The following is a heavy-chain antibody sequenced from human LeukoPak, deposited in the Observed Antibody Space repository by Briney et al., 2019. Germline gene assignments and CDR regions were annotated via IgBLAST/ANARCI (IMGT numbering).Heavy chain of an antibody. Sequence: SETPSLTCTVSGGSISSYYWSWIRQPPGKGLEWIGYIYYSGSTNYNPSLKSRVTISVDTSKNQFSLKLSSVTAADTAVYYCARLLGGSPGGVFDYWGQGTLVTVSS. D-gene: IGHD3-16*01. J-gene: IGHJ4*02. CDR1: GGSISSYY. CDR2: IYYSGST. V-gene: IGHV4-59*08. CDR3: ARLLGGSPGGVFDY.